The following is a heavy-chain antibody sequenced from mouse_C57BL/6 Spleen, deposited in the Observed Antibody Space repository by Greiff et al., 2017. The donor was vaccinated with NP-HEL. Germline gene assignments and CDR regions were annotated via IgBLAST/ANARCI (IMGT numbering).Heavy chain of an antibody. CDR1: GYTFTDYY. Sequence: EVQLQQSGPELVKPGASVKISCKASGYTFTDYYMNWVKQSHGKSLEWIGDINPHNGGTSYNQKFKGKATLTVDKSSSTAYMELRSLTSEDSAVYCCAVHDEYAYWGQGTLVTVSA. D-gene: IGHD2-12*01. J-gene: IGHJ3*01. V-gene: IGHV1-26*01. CDR3: AVHDEYAY. CDR2: INPHNGGT.